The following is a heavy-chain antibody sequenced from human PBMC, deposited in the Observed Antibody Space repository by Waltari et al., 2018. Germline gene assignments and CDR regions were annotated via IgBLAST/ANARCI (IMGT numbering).Heavy chain of an antibody. Sequence: QVQLVQTGAEVLRPGAAVKVSCQASGYTFINYENTWVRQAAGQGLEWMGWVNPNSGTTAYAQKFQGRISLTWDTFTRTAYMELSNLRSDDTAVFYCARGRDVFANFDYNWFDPWGQGTLVTVSS. CDR2: VNPNSGTT. CDR3: ARGRDVFANFDYNWFDP. V-gene: IGHV1-8*02. CDR1: GYTFINYE. J-gene: IGHJ5*02. D-gene: IGHD3-3*01.